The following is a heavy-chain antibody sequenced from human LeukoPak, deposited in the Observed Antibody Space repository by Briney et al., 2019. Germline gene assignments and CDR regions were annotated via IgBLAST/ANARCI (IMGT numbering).Heavy chain of an antibody. Sequence: SVKVSCKASGGTFSSYAISWVRQAPGQGLEWMGGIIPILGTANYAQKFQGRVTITADESTSTAYMELSSLRSEDTAVYYYARWSSSGYPYYFDYWGQGTLVTVSS. CDR1: GGTFSSYA. CDR2: IIPILGTA. V-gene: IGHV1-69*01. J-gene: IGHJ4*02. CDR3: ARWSSSGYPYYFDY. D-gene: IGHD3-22*01.